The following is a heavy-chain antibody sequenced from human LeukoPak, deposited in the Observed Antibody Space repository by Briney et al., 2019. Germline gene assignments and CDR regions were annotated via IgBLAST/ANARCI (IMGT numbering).Heavy chain of an antibody. D-gene: IGHD3-22*01. CDR3: ARASSSGALPFDY. J-gene: IGHJ4*02. CDR2: IYYSGST. CDR1: GGSISSYY. V-gene: IGHV4-59*01. Sequence: SETLSLTCTVSGGSISSYYWSWIRQPPGKGLEWIGYIYYSGSTNYNPSLKSRVTISVDTSKNQSSLKLSSVTAADTAVYYCARASSSGALPFDYWGQGTLVTVSS.